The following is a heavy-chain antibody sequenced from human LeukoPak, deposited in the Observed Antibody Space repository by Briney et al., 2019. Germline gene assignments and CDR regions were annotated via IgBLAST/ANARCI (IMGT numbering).Heavy chain of an antibody. J-gene: IGHJ5*02. CDR1: GGSISSSSYY. V-gene: IGHV4-39*07. CDR2: IYYSGST. Sequence: SETLSLTCTVSGGSISSSSYYWGWIRQPPGKGLEWIGSIYYSGSTYYNPSLKSRVTISVDTSKNQFSLKLSSVTAADTAVYYCARAWRSITGTKNWFDPWGQGALVTVSS. CDR3: ARAWRSITGTKNWFDP. D-gene: IGHD1-7*01.